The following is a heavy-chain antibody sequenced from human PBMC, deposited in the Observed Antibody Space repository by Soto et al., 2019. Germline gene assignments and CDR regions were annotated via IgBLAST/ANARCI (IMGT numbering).Heavy chain of an antibody. V-gene: IGHV3-48*01. CDR2: ISGASGTI. CDR3: GGEGGGGYGMDV. Sequence: TGGSLRLSCVASGFTFSSSGMNWVRQAPGKGLEWLSYISGASGTIYYADSMQGRFTISRDNAKNSLYLQMNSLRAEDTAMYYWGGEGGGGYGMDVWGQGTTVTVSS. D-gene: IGHD3-16*01. CDR1: GFTFSSSG. J-gene: IGHJ6*02.